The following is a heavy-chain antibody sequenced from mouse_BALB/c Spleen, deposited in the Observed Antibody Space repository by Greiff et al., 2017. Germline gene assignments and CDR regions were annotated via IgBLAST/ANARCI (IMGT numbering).Heavy chain of an antibody. J-gene: IGHJ3*01. D-gene: IGHD1-1*02. Sequence: QVQLQQSGAELVRPGTSVKVSCKASGYAFTNYLIEWVKQRPGQGLEWIGVINPGSGGTNYNEKFKGKATLTADKSSSTAYMQLSSLTSDDSAVYFCARRADYGDCLAYWGQGTLVTVSA. CDR2: INPGSGGT. CDR1: GYAFTNYL. V-gene: IGHV1-54*01. CDR3: ARRADYGDCLAY.